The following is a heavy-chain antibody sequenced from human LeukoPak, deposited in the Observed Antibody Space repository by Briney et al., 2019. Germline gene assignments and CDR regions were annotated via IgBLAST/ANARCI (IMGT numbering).Heavy chain of an antibody. CDR3: ARDRGPYYDSSGQSDY. D-gene: IGHD3-22*01. V-gene: IGHV3-21*01. J-gene: IGHJ4*02. CDR1: GFTLSSYS. CDR2: ISSSSSYI. Sequence: GGSLRLSCAASGFTLSSYSMNWVRQAPGKGLEGVSSISSSSSYIYYADSVKGRFTISRDNAKNSLYLQMNSLRAEDTAVYYCARDRGPYYDSSGQSDYWGQGTLVTVSS.